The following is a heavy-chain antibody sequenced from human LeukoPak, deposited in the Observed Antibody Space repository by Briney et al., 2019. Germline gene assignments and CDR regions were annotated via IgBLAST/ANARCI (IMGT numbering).Heavy chain of an antibody. CDR3: AREGGYCSSTTCRHGGFDY. Sequence: GGSLRLSCAASGFTFSSYSMNWVRQAPGKGLEWVSSISSSSSYIYYADSVKGRFTISRDNAKNSLYLQMNSLRAEDTAMYYCAREGGYCSSTTCRHGGFDYWGQGTLVTVSS. V-gene: IGHV3-21*04. CDR2: ISSSSSYI. D-gene: IGHD2-2*01. J-gene: IGHJ4*02. CDR1: GFTFSSYS.